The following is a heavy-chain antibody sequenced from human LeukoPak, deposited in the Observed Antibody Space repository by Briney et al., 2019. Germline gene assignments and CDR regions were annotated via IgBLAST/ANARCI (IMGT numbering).Heavy chain of an antibody. V-gene: IGHV3-30*03. CDR1: GFTFSSYG. Sequence: GGSLRLSCAASGFTFSSYGMHWVRQAPGKGLEWVAVISYDGSNKYYADSVKGRFTISRDNSKNTLYLQMNSLRAEDTAVYYCASDRHYYGSGSYYRNYYYYGMDVWGQGTTVTVSS. J-gene: IGHJ6*02. D-gene: IGHD3-10*01. CDR3: ASDRHYYGSGSYYRNYYYYGMDV. CDR2: ISYDGSNK.